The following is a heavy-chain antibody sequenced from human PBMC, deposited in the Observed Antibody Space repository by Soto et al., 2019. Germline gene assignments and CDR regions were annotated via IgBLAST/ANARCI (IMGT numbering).Heavy chain of an antibody. CDR2: INHSGTT. CDR1: GGSFPAYY. V-gene: IGHV4-34*01. Sequence: PSQPLSLTCGDYGGSFPAYYWRWIRQPPGQGLEYIGEINHSGTTNYSPSLKSRVSISIDTSKNHFSLNLSSVTAADTAVYYCARGPRNSGYGTGAGFYYYYNGMDVWGQGTTVTVSS. J-gene: IGHJ6*02. D-gene: IGHD5-12*01. CDR3: ARGPRNSGYGTGAGFYYYYNGMDV.